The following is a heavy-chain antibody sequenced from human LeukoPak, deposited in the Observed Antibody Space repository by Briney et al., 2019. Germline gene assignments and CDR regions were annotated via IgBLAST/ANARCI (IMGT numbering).Heavy chain of an antibody. D-gene: IGHD3-22*01. Sequence: ASVKVSCKASGYTFTGYYMHWVRQAPGQGLEWMGWINPNSGGTNYAQKFQGRVTMTRDTSISTAYMELSRLGSDDTAVYYCARGDLITMIVVASWFDPWGQGTLVTVSS. J-gene: IGHJ5*02. CDR3: ARGDLITMIVVASWFDP. CDR2: INPNSGGT. V-gene: IGHV1-2*02. CDR1: GYTFTGYY.